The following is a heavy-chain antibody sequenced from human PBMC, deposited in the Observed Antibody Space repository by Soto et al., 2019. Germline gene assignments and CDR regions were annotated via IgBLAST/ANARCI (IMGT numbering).Heavy chain of an antibody. D-gene: IGHD6-13*01. Sequence: GESLKISCKGSGYSFSTYWIGWVCQMPGKGLEWMGSIYPADSDTRYSPSFQGQVTISADKSISTAYLQWSSLKASDTAMYYCARLAQQRRVDSWGQGTLVTVSS. J-gene: IGHJ4*02. CDR2: IYPADSDT. CDR3: ARLAQQRRVDS. V-gene: IGHV5-51*01. CDR1: GYSFSTYW.